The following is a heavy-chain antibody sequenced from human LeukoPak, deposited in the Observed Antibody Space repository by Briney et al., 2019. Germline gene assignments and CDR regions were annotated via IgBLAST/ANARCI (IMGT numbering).Heavy chain of an antibody. V-gene: IGHV4-59*01. Sequence: SETLSLPCSVPGDFIINYYWNWLPQSPGKGLEWIGNIHHFGRTEYNSSLRSRVTMFLDSSKNQFSLKLTSVTPTDTAVYYCARGLWTQPGLVPFNYWGQGILVTVSS. D-gene: IGHD5-18*01. CDR1: GDFIINYY. CDR3: ARGLWTQPGLVPFNY. J-gene: IGHJ4*02. CDR2: IHHFGRT.